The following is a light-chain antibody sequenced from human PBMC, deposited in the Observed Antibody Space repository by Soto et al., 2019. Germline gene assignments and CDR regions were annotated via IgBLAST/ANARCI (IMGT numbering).Light chain of an antibody. J-gene: IGKJ4*01. V-gene: IGKV3-20*01. CDR1: QSISTSH. CDR3: QQYNNWPLT. CDR2: GAS. Sequence: EIVLTQSPGTLSLSPGERATLSCRASQSISTSHLAWFQQRPGQAPRLLIYGASNRVTGIPDRFSGSGSGTEFTLTISRLESEDFAVYYCQQYNNWPLTFGGGTKVDIK.